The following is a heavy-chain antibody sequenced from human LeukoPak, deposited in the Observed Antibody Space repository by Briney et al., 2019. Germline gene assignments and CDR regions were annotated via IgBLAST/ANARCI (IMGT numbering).Heavy chain of an antibody. CDR2: IYYSGST. Sequence: PSETLSLTRTVSGGSISSYYWSWIRQPPGKGLEWIGYIYYSGSTNYNPSLKSRVTISVDTSKNQFSLKLSSVTAADTAVYYCAREKDHAFDIWGQGTMVTVSS. CDR1: GGSISSYY. CDR3: AREKDHAFDI. J-gene: IGHJ3*02. V-gene: IGHV4-59*01.